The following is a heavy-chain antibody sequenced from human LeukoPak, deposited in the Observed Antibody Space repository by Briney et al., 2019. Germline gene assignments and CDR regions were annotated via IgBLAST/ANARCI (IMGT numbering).Heavy chain of an antibody. CDR1: GGSFSGYY. J-gene: IGHJ5*02. D-gene: IGHD6-13*01. CDR3: ASRKQQLIPFDP. V-gene: IGHV4-34*01. Sequence: SETLSLTCAVYGGSFSGYYWSWIRQPPGKGLEWIGEINHSGSTNYNPSLKRRVTISVDPSKNQSSLTLSSVTAADTAVYYCASRKQQLIPFDPWGQGTLVTVSS. CDR2: INHSGST.